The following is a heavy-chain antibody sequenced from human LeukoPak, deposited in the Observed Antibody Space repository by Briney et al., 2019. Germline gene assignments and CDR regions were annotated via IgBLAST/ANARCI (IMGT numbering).Heavy chain of an antibody. Sequence: GGSLRLSCAASGFTFSSYPMSWVRQAPGKGLEWVSVISDSGGSTHYADSVKGRFTISRDNSKNTLYLQMNSLRVEDTAVYYCASQAPDYDFLTGVFDHWGQGTLVTVSS. J-gene: IGHJ4*02. CDR2: ISDSGGST. D-gene: IGHD3-9*01. V-gene: IGHV3-23*01. CDR1: GFTFSSYP. CDR3: ASQAPDYDFLTGVFDH.